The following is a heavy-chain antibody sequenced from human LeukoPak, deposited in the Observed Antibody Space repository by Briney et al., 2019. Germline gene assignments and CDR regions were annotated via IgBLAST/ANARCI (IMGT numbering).Heavy chain of an antibody. Sequence: ASVKVSCKASGYTFSNYDINWVRQVTGQGLEWMGWMNPDSGNTGYAQRFQGRVTLTRNPSISTAYMEVSSLRAEDTAVYYCARDRVGATDYFDYWGQGTLVTVSS. CDR1: GYTFSNYD. V-gene: IGHV1-8*01. CDR2: MNPDSGNT. D-gene: IGHD1-26*01. CDR3: ARDRVGATDYFDY. J-gene: IGHJ4*02.